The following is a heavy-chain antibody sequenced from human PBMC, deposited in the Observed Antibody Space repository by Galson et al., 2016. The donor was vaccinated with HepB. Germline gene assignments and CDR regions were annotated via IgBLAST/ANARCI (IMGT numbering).Heavy chain of an antibody. CDR1: GFTFRNYG. Sequence: SLRLSCAASGFTFRNYGMTWVRHAPGKGLEVVSSIRRSGNRTDYADSVKGRFTISRDNSKNTLSLQMNSLTVDDTAIYYCVQGSTAPASWGKGTTVTVSS. CDR3: VQGSTAPAS. D-gene: IGHD2-2*01. J-gene: IGHJ6*04. CDR2: IRRSGNRT. V-gene: IGHV3-23*05.